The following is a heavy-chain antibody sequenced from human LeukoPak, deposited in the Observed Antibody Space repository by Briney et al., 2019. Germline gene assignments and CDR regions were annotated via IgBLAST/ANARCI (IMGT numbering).Heavy chain of an antibody. CDR1: GYTFTSNY. V-gene: IGHV1-2*02. D-gene: IGHD2-15*01. CDR3: ASLELGYCSGGSCSTKGFDY. J-gene: IGHJ4*02. CDR2: IYPRDGST. Sequence: GASVKVSCKASGYTFTSNYIHWVRQAPGQGLEWMGMIYPRDGSTSYAQKFQGRVTMTRDTSISTAYMELSRLRSDDTAVYYCASLELGYCSGGSCSTKGFDYWGQGTLVTVSS.